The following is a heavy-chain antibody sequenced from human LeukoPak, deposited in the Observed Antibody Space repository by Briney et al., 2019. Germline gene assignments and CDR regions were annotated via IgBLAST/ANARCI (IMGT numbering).Heavy chain of an antibody. D-gene: IGHD3-10*02. J-gene: IGHJ6*04. V-gene: IGHV3-48*03. Sequence: GGSLRLSCAASGFTFSSYDMHWVRQAPGKGLEWVSYISSSGSTIYYADSVKGRFTISRDNAKNSLYLQMNSLRAEDTAVYYCAELGIAMIGGVWGKGTTVTISS. CDR2: ISSSGSTI. CDR3: AELGIAMIGGV. CDR1: GFTFSSYD.